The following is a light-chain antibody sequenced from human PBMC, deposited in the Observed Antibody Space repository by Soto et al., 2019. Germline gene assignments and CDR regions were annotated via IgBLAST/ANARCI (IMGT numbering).Light chain of an antibody. CDR2: DVS. Sequence: QSVLTQPASVSGSPGQSITISCTGTSSDVGNYNYVSWYQQHPGKAPKLMIYDVSNRPSGVSNRFSGSKSGDTASLTISGLQAEDEADYYCSSYTSSGTVFGGGTQLTVL. J-gene: IGLJ2*01. CDR3: SSYTSSGTV. CDR1: SSDVGNYNY. V-gene: IGLV2-14*01.